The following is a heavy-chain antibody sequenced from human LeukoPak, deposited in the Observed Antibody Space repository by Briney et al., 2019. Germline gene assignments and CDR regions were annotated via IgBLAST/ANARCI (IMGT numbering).Heavy chain of an antibody. CDR3: TTRDGGYFDY. D-gene: IGHD2-21*02. CDR2: INPSGGST. CDR1: GYTFTSYY. J-gene: IGHJ4*02. V-gene: IGHV1-46*03. Sequence: ASVKVSCKASGYTFTSYYMHWVRQASGQGLEWMGIINPSGGSTSYAQKFQGRVTMTRDTSTSTVYMELSSLRSEDTAVYYCTTRDGGYFDYWGQGTLVTVSS.